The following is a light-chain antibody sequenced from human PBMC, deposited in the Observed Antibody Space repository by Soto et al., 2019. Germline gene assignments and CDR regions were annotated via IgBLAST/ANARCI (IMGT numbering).Light chain of an antibody. J-gene: IGLJ2*01. CDR2: VDD. CDR3: QSYDSRLTAVV. V-gene: IGLV1-40*01. CDR1: SSNIGAGFD. Sequence: QAVVTQPPSVSGAPGQRATISCTGSSSNIGAGFDVHWYQQLPGTAPKLLIYVDDSRPSGVPDRFSGSKSGSSASLAITGLQAEDEADYYCQSYDSRLTAVVFGGGTKVTVL.